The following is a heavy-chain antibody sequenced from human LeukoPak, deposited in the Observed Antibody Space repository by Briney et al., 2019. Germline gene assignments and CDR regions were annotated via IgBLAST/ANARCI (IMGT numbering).Heavy chain of an antibody. CDR1: GGSIRSYY. CDR2: VSYRGDT. V-gene: IGHV4-59*01. D-gene: IGHD6-13*01. CDR3: ARPYSSNWYDAFHI. J-gene: IGHJ3*02. Sequence: SETLSLTCTVSGGSIRSYYWGWIRQPPGKGLEWIGYVSYRGDTNYNPSLKSRVTISVDTSKNQFSLKLTSVTAADTAVYYCARPYSSNWYDAFHIWGQGTMLTLSS.